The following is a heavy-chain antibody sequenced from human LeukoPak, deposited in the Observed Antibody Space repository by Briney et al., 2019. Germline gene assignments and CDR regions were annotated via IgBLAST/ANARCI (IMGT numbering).Heavy chain of an antibody. Sequence: ASVKVSCKASGYIFTSYGISWVRQAPGQGLEWMGWISAYNGNTNYAQKLQGRVTMTTDTSTSTAYMELRSLRSDDTAVYYCARDQGYCSGGSCKTPFDYWGQGTLVTVSS. CDR1: GYIFTSYG. J-gene: IGHJ4*02. V-gene: IGHV1-18*01. D-gene: IGHD2-15*01. CDR2: ISAYNGNT. CDR3: ARDQGYCSGGSCKTPFDY.